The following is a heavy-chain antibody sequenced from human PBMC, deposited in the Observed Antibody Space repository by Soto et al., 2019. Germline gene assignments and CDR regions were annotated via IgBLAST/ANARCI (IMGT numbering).Heavy chain of an antibody. Sequence: SETLSLTCTVSGGSISSGDYYWSWIRQPPGKGLEWIGYIYYSGSTYYNPSLKSRVTISVDTSKNQFSLKLSSVTAADTAVYYCARVPHYYDSSGYYDYWGQGTLVTVSS. CDR1: GGSISSGDYY. CDR3: ARVPHYYDSSGYYDY. CDR2: IYYSGST. J-gene: IGHJ4*02. V-gene: IGHV4-30-4*01. D-gene: IGHD3-22*01.